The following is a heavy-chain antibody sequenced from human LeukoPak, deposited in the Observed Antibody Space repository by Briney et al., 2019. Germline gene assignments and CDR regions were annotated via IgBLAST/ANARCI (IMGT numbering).Heavy chain of an antibody. J-gene: IGHJ2*01. V-gene: IGHV1-8*03. CDR2: MNPNSGNT. D-gene: IGHD3-3*01. CDR3: ARLYYDFWSGTDNYWYFDL. Sequence: ASVKVSCKASGYTFTSYDINWVRQATGQGLEWMGWMNPNSGNTGYAQKFQGRVTITRNTSISTAYMELSSLRSEDTAVYYCARLYYDFWSGTDNYWYFDLWGRGTLVTVSS. CDR1: GYTFTSYD.